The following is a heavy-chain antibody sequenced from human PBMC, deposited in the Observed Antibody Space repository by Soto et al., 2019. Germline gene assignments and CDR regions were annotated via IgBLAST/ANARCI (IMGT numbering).Heavy chain of an antibody. Sequence: QVQLVQSGAEVKKPGASVTVSCKTSGYTFSNYGINWVRQAPGQGLEWMVGISGYNGNTNYAQTVQGRVTMTTDTSTGTVYMELRSLKSDHTAIYYCSRFIMVGGWFDPNYYHGMDVWGQGTTVTVSS. CDR2: ISGYNGNT. V-gene: IGHV1-18*01. CDR1: GYTFSNYG. CDR3: SRFIMVGGWFDPNYYHGMDV. D-gene: IGHD6-19*01. J-gene: IGHJ6*02.